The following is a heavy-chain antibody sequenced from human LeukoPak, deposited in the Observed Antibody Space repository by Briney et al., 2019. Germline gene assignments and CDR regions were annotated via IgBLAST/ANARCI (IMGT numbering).Heavy chain of an antibody. CDR3: AKTNGYFDY. V-gene: IGHV3-23*01. CDR2: INANGGTP. Sequence: GGSLRLSCAASGFTFSNYAMTWVRQAPGKGLECVSGINANGGTPYYADSVRGRFTVSRDNSKNILSLQMNSLRAEDSAIYYCAKTNGYFDYWGQGTLVTVSS. CDR1: GFTFSNYA. J-gene: IGHJ4*02.